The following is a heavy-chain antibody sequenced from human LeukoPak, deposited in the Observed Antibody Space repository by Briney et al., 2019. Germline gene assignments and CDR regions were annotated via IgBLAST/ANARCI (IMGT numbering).Heavy chain of an antibody. J-gene: IGHJ3*02. Sequence: TPSETLSLTCTASGGSISSYYWNWLRQPPGKGLEWVGYIYGSGSTNYNPSLKGRVTISVDTSKNQLSLKLSAVPPADSAVYFCARDSPPNCCSKNCNGAFDIWGQGTVVTVSS. D-gene: IGHD2-2*01. V-gene: IGHV4-59*01. CDR1: GGSISSYY. CDR2: IYGSGST. CDR3: ARDSPPNCCSKNCNGAFDI.